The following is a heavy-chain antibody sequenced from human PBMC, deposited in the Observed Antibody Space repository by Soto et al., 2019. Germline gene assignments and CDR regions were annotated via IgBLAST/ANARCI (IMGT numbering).Heavy chain of an antibody. CDR3: ASRGSAGIHFAS. CDR2: ISPGSRYP. CDR1: GFTFGDSY. V-gene: IGHV3-11*03. J-gene: IGHJ4*02. Sequence: GGSLRLSCAGSGFTFGDSYMSWIRQAPGKGLEWLSYISPGSRYPAYADSVKGRFTISRDNAKRSLYLQMDNLRAEDTAVYYCASRGSAGIHFASWGQGALVTVSS. D-gene: IGHD3-10*01.